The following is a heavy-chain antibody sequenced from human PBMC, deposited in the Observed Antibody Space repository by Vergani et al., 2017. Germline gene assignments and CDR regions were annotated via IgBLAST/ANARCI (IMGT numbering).Heavy chain of an antibody. J-gene: IGHJ4*02. V-gene: IGHV3-30*03. D-gene: IGHD2-15*01. Sequence: QVQLVESGGGVVQPGRSLRLSCAASGFTFSSYGMHWVRQAPGKGLEWVAVISYDGSNKYYADSVKGRFTISRDNSKNTLDLQMNSLRAEDTAVYYCARDPCSGGSCYSHFDYWGQGTLVTVSS. CDR1: GFTFSSYG. CDR3: ARDPCSGGSCYSHFDY. CDR2: ISYDGSNK.